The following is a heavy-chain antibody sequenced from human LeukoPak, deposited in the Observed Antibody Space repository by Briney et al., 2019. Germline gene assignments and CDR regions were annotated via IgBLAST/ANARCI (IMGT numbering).Heavy chain of an antibody. CDR3: ARAFGVVTKTPLYWYFDL. CDR2: IYYSGST. J-gene: IGHJ2*01. CDR1: GGSISSGDYY. Sequence: SQTLSLTCTVSGGSISSGDYYWSWIRQPPGKGLEWIGYIYYSGSTKYNPSLKSRVTISVDTSKNQFSLKLSSVTAADTAVYYCARAFGVVTKTPLYWYFDLWGRGTLVTVSS. D-gene: IGHD3-3*01. V-gene: IGHV4-30-4*01.